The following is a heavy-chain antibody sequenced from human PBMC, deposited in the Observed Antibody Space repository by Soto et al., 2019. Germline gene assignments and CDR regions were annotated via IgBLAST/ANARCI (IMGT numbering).Heavy chain of an antibody. J-gene: IGHJ6*02. CDR3: ARDGPAAMRKDYYYYGMDV. CDR2: IIPILGIA. V-gene: IGHV1-69*04. Sequence: SVKVSCKASGGTFSSYTISWVRQAPGQGLEWMGRIIPILGIANYAQKFQGRVTITADESTSTAYMELSSLRSEDTAVYYCARDGPAAMRKDYYYYGMDVWGQGTTVTVSS. CDR1: GGTFSSYT. D-gene: IGHD2-2*01.